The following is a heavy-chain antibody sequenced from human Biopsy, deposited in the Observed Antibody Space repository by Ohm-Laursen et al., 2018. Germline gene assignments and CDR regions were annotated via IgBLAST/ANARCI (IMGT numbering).Heavy chain of an antibody. D-gene: IGHD3-22*01. CDR2: IFYRGST. CDR1: GGSISNNNYY. CDR3: ARDYDTSGYYYVS. Sequence: SETLSLTCTVSGGSISNNNYYWGWIRQPPGKGLVWIGSIFYRGSTHYKPSLKSRVNISVDTSKNQFSLKLNSVTAADTAVYYCARDYDTSGYYYVSWGQGTLVTVSS. J-gene: IGHJ5*02. V-gene: IGHV4-39*01.